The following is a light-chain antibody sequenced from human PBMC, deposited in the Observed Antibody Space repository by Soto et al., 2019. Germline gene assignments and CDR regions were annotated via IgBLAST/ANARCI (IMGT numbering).Light chain of an antibody. CDR1: SSNIGSNT. Sequence: QSVLTQPPSVSGTPGQRVTISCSGSSSNIGSNTVTWYQQLPGTAPKVLIYSNNQRPSGVPDRFSGSKSGTSASLAISGLQSEDEADYYCAAWDDSLNGPVFGGGNKLTVL. CDR2: SNN. V-gene: IGLV1-44*01. J-gene: IGLJ2*01. CDR3: AAWDDSLNGPV.